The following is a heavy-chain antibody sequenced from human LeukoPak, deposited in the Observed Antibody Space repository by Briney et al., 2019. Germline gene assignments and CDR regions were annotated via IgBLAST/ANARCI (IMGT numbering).Heavy chain of an antibody. V-gene: IGHV4-59*02. J-gene: IGHJ4*02. D-gene: IGHD4-11*01. CDR3: ARYSNHVDYFDF. Sequence: SETLSLTCTVSGDSVSSHYWGWIRQPPGKGLEWIAYVYYTGTSNYNPSLKSRVTISIDTSKNQFSLKLISVTAAGTAVYYCARYSNHVDYFDFWGQGTLVTVSS. CDR2: VYYTGTS. CDR1: GDSVSSHY.